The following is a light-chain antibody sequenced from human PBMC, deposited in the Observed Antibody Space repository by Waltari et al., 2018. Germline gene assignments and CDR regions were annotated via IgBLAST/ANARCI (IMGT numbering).Light chain of an antibody. CDR1: QDISNY. J-gene: IGKJ2*01. V-gene: IGKV1-33*01. CDR2: DAS. Sequence: DIQMTQSPSSLSASVGDSVPITCHASQDISNYLNWYQQKPGKAPKLLIYDASNLETGVPSRFSGSGSGTDVTFTISSLQPEDIATYYCQQYDNLPYTFGQGTKLEIK. CDR3: QQYDNLPYT.